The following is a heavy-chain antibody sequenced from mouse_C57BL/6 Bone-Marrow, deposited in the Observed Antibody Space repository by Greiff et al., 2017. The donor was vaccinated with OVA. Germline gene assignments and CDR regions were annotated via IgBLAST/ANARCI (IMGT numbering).Heavy chain of an antibody. CDR3: ARLDDYDGVDY. CDR1: GFTFSSYG. Sequence: VQLKESGGDLVKPGGSLKLSCAASGFTFSSYGMSWVRQTPDKRLEWVATISSGGSYTYYPDSVKGRFTISRDNAKNTLYLQMSSLKSEDTAMYYCARLDDYDGVDYWGRGTLVTVSA. CDR2: ISSGGSYT. J-gene: IGHJ3*01. D-gene: IGHD2-4*01. V-gene: IGHV5-6*01.